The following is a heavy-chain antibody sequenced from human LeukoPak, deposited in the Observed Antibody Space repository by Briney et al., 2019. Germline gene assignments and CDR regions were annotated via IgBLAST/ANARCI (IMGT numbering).Heavy chain of an antibody. CDR1: GYTFTGYY. D-gene: IGHD3-22*01. CDR3: ARDPSGGPYYYDSSGPFQH. V-gene: IGHV1-2*02. CDR2: INPNSGGT. Sequence: GASVKVSCKASGYTFTGYYMHWVRQAPGQGLEWMGWINPNSGGTNYAQKFQGRVTMTRDTSISTAYMELSRLRSDDTAVYYCARDPSGGPYYYDSSGPFQHWGQGTLVAVSS. J-gene: IGHJ1*01.